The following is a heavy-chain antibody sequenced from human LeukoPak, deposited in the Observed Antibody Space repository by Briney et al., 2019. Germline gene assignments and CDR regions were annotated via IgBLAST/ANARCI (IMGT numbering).Heavy chain of an antibody. Sequence: SETLSLTCTVSGGSISSSSYYWGWIRQPPGKGLEWIGSIYYSGSTYYNPSLKSRVTISVDTSKNQFSLKLSSVTAADTAVYYCARFGNGVCYDYWGQGTLVTVSS. D-gene: IGHD2-8*01. V-gene: IGHV4-39*07. J-gene: IGHJ4*02. CDR2: IYYSGST. CDR3: ARFGNGVCYDY. CDR1: GGSISSSSYY.